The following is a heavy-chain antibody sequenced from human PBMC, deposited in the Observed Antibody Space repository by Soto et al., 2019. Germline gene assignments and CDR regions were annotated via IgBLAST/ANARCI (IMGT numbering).Heavy chain of an antibody. Sequence: SVKVSCKASGGTFSSFAISWVRQAPGQGLEWMGGIIPFFDTANYAQKFQGRVTISADESTSTVYMELNSLRSGDTAVYYCASGLYSDSTGYYPAEYLQHWGPGTLVTVSS. CDR3: ASGLYSDSTGYYPAEYLQH. D-gene: IGHD3-22*01. CDR1: GGTFSSFA. V-gene: IGHV1-69*13. J-gene: IGHJ1*01. CDR2: IIPFFDTA.